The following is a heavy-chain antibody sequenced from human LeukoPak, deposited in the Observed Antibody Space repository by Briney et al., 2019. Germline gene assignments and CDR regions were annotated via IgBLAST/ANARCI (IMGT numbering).Heavy chain of an antibody. D-gene: IGHD6-19*01. CDR3: AHAVAGTPSRRYYYYGMDV. CDR1: GFSLSTSGVG. J-gene: IGHJ6*02. CDR2: IYWDDDK. Sequence: SGPTLVKPTQTLTLTCTFSGFSLSTSGVGVGWIRQPPGKALEWLALIYWDDDKRYSPSLKSRLTITKDTSKNQVVLTMTNMDPVDTATYYCAHAVAGTPSRRYYYYGMDVWGQGTTVTVSS. V-gene: IGHV2-5*02.